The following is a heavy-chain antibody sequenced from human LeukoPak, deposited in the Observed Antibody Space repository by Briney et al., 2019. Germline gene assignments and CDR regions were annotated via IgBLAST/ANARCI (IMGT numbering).Heavy chain of an antibody. Sequence: ASVKVSCKASRYTFTGYYMHWVRQAPGQGLEWMGWINPNSGGTNYAQKFQGRVTMTRDTSISTAYMELSRLRSDDTAVYYCASGASYSSSWYYGQRYGDDYWGQGTLVTVSS. CDR2: INPNSGGT. D-gene: IGHD6-13*01. CDR1: RYTFTGYY. V-gene: IGHV1-2*02. CDR3: ASGASYSSSWYYGQRYGDDY. J-gene: IGHJ4*02.